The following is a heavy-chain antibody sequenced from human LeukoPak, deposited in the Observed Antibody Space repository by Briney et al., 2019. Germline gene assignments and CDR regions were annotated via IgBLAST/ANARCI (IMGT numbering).Heavy chain of an antibody. CDR2: INHSGST. CDR3: ARRRQVYYGSGSYRNFDY. J-gene: IGHJ4*02. Sequence: PSETLSLTCAVYGGSFSVYYWSWIRQPPGKGLEWIGEINHSGSTDCNPSLKSRVTISLDTSKNQFFLKLSSVTAADTALYYCARRRQVYYGSGSYRNFDYWGQGTLVTVSS. CDR1: GGSFSVYY. V-gene: IGHV4-34*01. D-gene: IGHD3-10*01.